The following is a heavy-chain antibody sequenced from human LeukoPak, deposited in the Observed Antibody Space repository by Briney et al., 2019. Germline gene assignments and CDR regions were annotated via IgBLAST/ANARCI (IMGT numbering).Heavy chain of an antibody. CDR2: IIPIFGTA. CDR1: GGTFSSYA. J-gene: IGHJ5*02. V-gene: IGHV1-69*13. CDR3: ARGGSSITIFGVVRSNWFDP. D-gene: IGHD3-3*01. Sequence: SVKVSCKASGGTFSSYAISWVRQAPGQGLEWMGGIIPIFGTANYAQKFQGRVTITADESTSTAYMELSSLRSEDTAVNYCARGGSSITIFGVVRSNWFDPWGQGTLVTVSS.